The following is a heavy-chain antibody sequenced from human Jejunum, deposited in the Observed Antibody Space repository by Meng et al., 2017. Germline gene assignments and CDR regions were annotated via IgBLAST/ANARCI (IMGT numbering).Heavy chain of an antibody. Sequence: QVQLVEAGAEVKKPGASVKVSCKSSEYSFSNYYLHWMRQAPGQGLEWLGVSNPGGGSTNYAQKFQDRVTMTRDTSANTVYMELGSLKSEDTAVYYCVREFRGGYFDYWGQGTLVTVSS. V-gene: IGHV1-46*01. D-gene: IGHD3-16*01. CDR2: SNPGGGST. CDR1: EYSFSNYY. CDR3: VREFRGGYFDY. J-gene: IGHJ4*02.